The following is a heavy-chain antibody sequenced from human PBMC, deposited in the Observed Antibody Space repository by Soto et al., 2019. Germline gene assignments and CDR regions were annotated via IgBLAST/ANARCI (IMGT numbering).Heavy chain of an antibody. CDR2: INHSGGT. D-gene: IGHD1-1*01. Sequence: SETLSLTCAVSGGSFSDYHWSWIRQPPGKGLEWIGEINHSGGTNYNPSLKSRVTISVDTSKNQFSLRLSSVTAADTAVYYCVIERGDYTYYGLDVWDQGTTVTVSS. V-gene: IGHV4-34*01. J-gene: IGHJ6*02. CDR3: VIERGDYTYYGLDV. CDR1: GGSFSDYH.